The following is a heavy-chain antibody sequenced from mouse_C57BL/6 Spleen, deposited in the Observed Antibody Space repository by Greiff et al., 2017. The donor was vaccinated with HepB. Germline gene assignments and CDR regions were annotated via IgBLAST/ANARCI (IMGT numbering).Heavy chain of an antibody. CDR3: ANYDYGYYAMDY. CDR2: IYPGDGDT. CDR1: GYAFSSSW. Sequence: QVQLKESGPELVKPGASVKISCKASGYAFSSSWMNWVKQRPGKGLEWIGRIYPGDGDTNYNGKFKGKATLTADKSSSTAYMQLSSLTSEDSAVYFCANYDYGYYAMDYWGQGTSVTVSS. V-gene: IGHV1-82*01. D-gene: IGHD2-4*01. J-gene: IGHJ4*01.